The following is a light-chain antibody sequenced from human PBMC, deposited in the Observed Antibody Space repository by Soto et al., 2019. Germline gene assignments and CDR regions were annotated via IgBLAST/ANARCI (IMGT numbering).Light chain of an antibody. CDR3: SSYTSSSAVV. J-gene: IGLJ3*02. CDR2: DVS. V-gene: IGLV2-14*01. Sequence: QSALTQPASVSGSPGQSITISCTGTSSDVGGYNYVSWYQQYPGKAPKLMIYDVSNRPSGVSNRFSGSKSGNTASLTISGLQAEAEADYYCSSYTSSSAVVFGGGTKLTVL. CDR1: SSDVGGYNY.